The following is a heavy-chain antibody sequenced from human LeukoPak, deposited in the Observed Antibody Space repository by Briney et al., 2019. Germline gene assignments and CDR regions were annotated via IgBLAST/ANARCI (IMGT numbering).Heavy chain of an antibody. J-gene: IGHJ5*02. CDR3: ARAHSITMVRDGDWFDP. Sequence: SETLSLTCAVYGGSFSGYYWSWIRQHPGKGLEWIGYIYYSGSTYYNPSLKSRVTVSVDTSKNQFSLKLSSVTAADTAVYYCARAHSITMVRDGDWFDPWGQGTLVTVSS. CDR2: IYYSGST. V-gene: IGHV4-31*11. D-gene: IGHD3-10*01. CDR1: GGSFSGYY.